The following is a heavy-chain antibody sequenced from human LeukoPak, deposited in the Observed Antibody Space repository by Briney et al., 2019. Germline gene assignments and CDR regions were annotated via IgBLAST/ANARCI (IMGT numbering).Heavy chain of an antibody. Sequence: PSETLSLTXTVSGGSIRSYYWSWIRQPAGKGLEWIGRIYTSGSTNYNPSLKSRVTMSVDTSKNQFSLWLSSVTAADTAVYYCARMRLSSYWYFDLWGRGTLVTVSS. CDR2: IYTSGST. V-gene: IGHV4-4*07. J-gene: IGHJ2*01. CDR3: ARMRLSSYWYFDL. D-gene: IGHD6-25*01. CDR1: GGSIRSYY.